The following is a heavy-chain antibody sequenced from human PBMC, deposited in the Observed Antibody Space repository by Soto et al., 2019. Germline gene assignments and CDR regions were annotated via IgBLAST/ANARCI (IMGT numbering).Heavy chain of an antibody. CDR1: GFTFSSSS. D-gene: IGHD2-2*01. CDR3: ATGRYCSSAACRAAE. V-gene: IGHV3-23*01. Sequence: EVQLLESGGGLVQPGGSLRLSCVASGFTFSSSSMLWVRQAPGKGLEWVSAISGSGDYTVYTDSVRGRFTISRDNSKNTLFLQMNSLRAEDTAQYHCATGRYCSSAACRAAEWGQGTLITVSS. J-gene: IGHJ4*02. CDR2: ISGSGDYT.